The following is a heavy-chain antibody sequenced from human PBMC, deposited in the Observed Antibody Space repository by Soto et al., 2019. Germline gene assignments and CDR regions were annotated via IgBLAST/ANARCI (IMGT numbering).Heavy chain of an antibody. CDR3: ARRWKIDTDSSGWYRDWYFDL. CDR1: GGSISSSSYY. Sequence: QLQLQESGPGLVKPSETLSLTCTVSGGSISSSSYYWGWIRQPPGKGLEWIGSIYYSGSTYYNPSLKSRVTISVDTSKNQFSLKLSSVTAADTAVYYCARRWKIDTDSSGWYRDWYFDLWGRGTLVTVSS. J-gene: IGHJ2*01. D-gene: IGHD6-19*01. CDR2: IYYSGST. V-gene: IGHV4-39*01.